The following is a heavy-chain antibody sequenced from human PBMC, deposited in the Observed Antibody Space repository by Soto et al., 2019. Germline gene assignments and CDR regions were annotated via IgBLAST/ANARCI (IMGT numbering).Heavy chain of an antibody. D-gene: IGHD3-3*01. CDR2: IYPSDSDT. CDR3: ARGGVSPRTFDY. CDR1: GYNFAGYW. Sequence: PGESLKISCKGSGYNFAGYWIAWVRQMPGKGLELMGIIYPSDSDTRYRPSFQGQVTISADKSISSAYLQWSSLSASDTAMYYCARGGVSPRTFDYWGQGTPVTVSS. V-gene: IGHV5-51*01. J-gene: IGHJ4*02.